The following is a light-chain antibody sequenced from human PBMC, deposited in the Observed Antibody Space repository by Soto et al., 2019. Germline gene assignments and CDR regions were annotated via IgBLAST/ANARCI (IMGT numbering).Light chain of an antibody. CDR3: SSYTRSSTYV. Sequence: QSALTQPASVSGSPGQSITISCTGTSSDVGGYNYVSWYQQHPGKAPKLLIYEVSNRPSGVSNRFYVSKSGNTASLTFSGRQAEAEDDYYCSSYTRSSTYVFGTGTKLNVL. J-gene: IGLJ1*01. CDR2: EVS. V-gene: IGLV2-14*01. CDR1: SSDVGGYNY.